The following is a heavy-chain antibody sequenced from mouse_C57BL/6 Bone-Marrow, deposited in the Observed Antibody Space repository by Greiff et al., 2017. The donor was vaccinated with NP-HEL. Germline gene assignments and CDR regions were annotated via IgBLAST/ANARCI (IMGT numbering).Heavy chain of an antibody. Sequence: EVQLQQSGPELVKPGASVKIPCKASGYTFTDYNMDWVKQSHGKSLEWIGDINPNNGGTIYNQKFKGKATLTVDKSSSTAYMELRSLTSEDTAVYYCAREGPVWFAYWGQGTLVTVSA. CDR1: GYTFTDYN. D-gene: IGHD3-3*01. CDR3: AREGPVWFAY. V-gene: IGHV1-18*01. J-gene: IGHJ3*01. CDR2: INPNNGGT.